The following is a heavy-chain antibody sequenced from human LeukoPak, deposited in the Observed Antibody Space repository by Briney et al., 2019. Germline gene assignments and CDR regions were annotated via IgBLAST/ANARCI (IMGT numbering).Heavy chain of an antibody. CDR1: GFASAFTFSTYE. D-gene: IGHD3-9*01. Sequence: GGSLRLSCTASGFASAFTFSTYEMDWVRQAPGKGLEWLSHISGSGSTKYHADSVKGRFIVSRDNTKNSLYLQMNSLRAEDTAVYYCARVVASSRTYYDILTGYFPYGMDVWGQGTTVTVSS. J-gene: IGHJ6*02. V-gene: IGHV3-48*03. CDR2: ISGSGSTK. CDR3: ARVVASSRTYYDILTGYFPYGMDV.